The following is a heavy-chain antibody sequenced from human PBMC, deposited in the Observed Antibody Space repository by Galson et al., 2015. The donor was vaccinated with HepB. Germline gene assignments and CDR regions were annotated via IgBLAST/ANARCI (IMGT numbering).Heavy chain of an antibody. CDR1: GFTFSSYA. V-gene: IGHV3-30*04. CDR2: ISYGGSNK. J-gene: IGHJ6*02. Sequence: SLRLSCAASGFTFSSYAMHWVRQAPGKGLEWVAVISYGGSNKYYADSVKGRFTISRDNSKNTLYLQMNSLRAEDTAVYYCARPIGYCSSTSCFGYYGMDVWGQGTTVTVSS. CDR3: ARPIGYCSSTSCFGYYGMDV. D-gene: IGHD2-2*01.